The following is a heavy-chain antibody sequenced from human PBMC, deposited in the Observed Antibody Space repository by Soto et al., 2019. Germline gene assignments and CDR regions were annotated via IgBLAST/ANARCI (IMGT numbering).Heavy chain of an antibody. CDR2: ISSSSSTI. J-gene: IGHJ5*02. CDR3: AGERGPLNWFDP. V-gene: IGHV3-48*02. CDR1: GFTFSSYS. Sequence: EVQLVESGGGLVQPGGSLRLSCAASGFTFSSYSMNWVRQAPGKGLEWVSYISSSSSTIYYADYVKGRFTISRDNAKNSLYMQMNSLRDEETAVYYCAGERGPLNWFDPWGQGTLVTVSS.